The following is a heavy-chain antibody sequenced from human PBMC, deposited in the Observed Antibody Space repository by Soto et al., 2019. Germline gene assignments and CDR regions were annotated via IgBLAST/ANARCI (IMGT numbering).Heavy chain of an antibody. V-gene: IGHV1-69*13. J-gene: IGHJ3*02. CDR1: GGTFSSYA. Sequence: SVKVSCKASGGTFSSYAISWVRQAPGQGLEWMGGIIPIFGTANYAQKFQGRVTITADESTSTAYMELSSLRSEDTAVYYCAGYSSSSGPLGAFDIWGQGTMVTVSS. CDR2: IIPIFGTA. CDR3: AGYSSSSGPLGAFDI. D-gene: IGHD6-6*01.